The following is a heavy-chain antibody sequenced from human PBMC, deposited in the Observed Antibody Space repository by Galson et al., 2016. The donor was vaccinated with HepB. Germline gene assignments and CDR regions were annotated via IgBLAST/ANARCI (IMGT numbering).Heavy chain of an antibody. CDR1: EFTFSTYW. Sequence: SLRLSCAASEFTFSTYWMIWVRQAPGKGLEWVANINQDGSGKYYVDSVKGRFTISRDNAKNSLYLQMNSLRAEDTAVYYCARSPVTTGVDWFDPWGQGTLVTVSS. V-gene: IGHV3-7*01. CDR2: INQDGSGK. CDR3: ARSPVTTGVDWFDP. D-gene: IGHD4-23*01. J-gene: IGHJ5*02.